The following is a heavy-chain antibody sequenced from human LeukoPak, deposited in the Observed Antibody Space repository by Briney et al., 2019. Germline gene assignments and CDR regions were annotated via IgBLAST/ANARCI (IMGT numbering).Heavy chain of an antibody. Sequence: GGSLRLSCAASGFTYSRDWTAWVRQALGKGLEWVANIKEDGSEKNYVDSVKGRFTISRDNAENSVYLQMNDLRAEDTGVYYCATKEPSTSGWSYWGQGTLVTVSS. CDR1: GFTYSRDW. CDR2: IKEDGSEK. V-gene: IGHV3-7*01. J-gene: IGHJ4*02. CDR3: ATKEPSTSGWSY. D-gene: IGHD6-19*01.